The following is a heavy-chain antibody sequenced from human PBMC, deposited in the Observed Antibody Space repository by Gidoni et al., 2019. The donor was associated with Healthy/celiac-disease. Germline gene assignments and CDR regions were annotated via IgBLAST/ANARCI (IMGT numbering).Heavy chain of an antibody. Sequence: QVQLQESGPGLVKPSGTLSLTCAVSGGSISSSNWWSWVRQPPGKGLEWIGEIYHSGSTNYNPSLKSRVTISVDKSKNQFSLKRSSVTAADTAVYYCAREGFGEDCSSTSCYANYWGQGTLVTVSS. D-gene: IGHD2-2*01. CDR1: GGSISSSNW. V-gene: IGHV4-4*02. CDR2: IYHSGST. CDR3: AREGFGEDCSSTSCYANY. J-gene: IGHJ4*02.